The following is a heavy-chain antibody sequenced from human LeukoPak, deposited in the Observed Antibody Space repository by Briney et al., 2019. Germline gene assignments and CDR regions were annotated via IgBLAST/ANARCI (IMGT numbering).Heavy chain of an antibody. V-gene: IGHV4-39*01. Sequence: SETLSLTCAVSGGSISSSSYYWGWIRQPPGKGLEWIGSIYYSGSTYYNPSLKSRVTISVDTSKNQFSLKLSSVTAADTAVYYCARPAAAAGIRGDVWGKGTTVTVSS. CDR1: GGSISSSSYY. J-gene: IGHJ6*04. CDR2: IYYSGST. CDR3: ARPAAAAGIRGDV. D-gene: IGHD6-13*01.